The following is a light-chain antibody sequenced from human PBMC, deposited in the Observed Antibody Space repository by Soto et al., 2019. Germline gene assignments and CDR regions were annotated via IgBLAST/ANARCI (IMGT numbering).Light chain of an antibody. V-gene: IGKV3-20*01. CDR2: AAS. CDR3: QHYDGSLT. J-gene: IGKJ4*01. CDR1: QTISSSY. Sequence: EIVLHQSPHTLSLSPGERASLSCRTSQTISSSYFAWYQQKPGQSPRLLVYAASIRAPGIPDRFSGSGYGADFTLTISRLEPADFAVYYCQHYDGSLTFGGGTRVEIK.